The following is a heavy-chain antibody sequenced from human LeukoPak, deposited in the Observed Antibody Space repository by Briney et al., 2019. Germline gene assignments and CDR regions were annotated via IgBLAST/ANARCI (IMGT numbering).Heavy chain of an antibody. Sequence: KLGESLKVSCKASGYSFTSYWIGWVRQMPGKGLEWMGIIYPGDSDTRYSPSFQGQVTISADKSISTAYLRWSSLKASDIAMYYCARVSDHYFDYWGQGTLATVSS. CDR2: IYPGDSDT. CDR1: GYSFTSYW. J-gene: IGHJ4*02. D-gene: IGHD1-14*01. CDR3: ARVSDHYFDY. V-gene: IGHV5-51*01.